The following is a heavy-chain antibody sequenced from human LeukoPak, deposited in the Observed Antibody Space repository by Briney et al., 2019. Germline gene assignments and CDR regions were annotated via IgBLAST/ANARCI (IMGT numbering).Heavy chain of an antibody. CDR1: GFTFSSYG. V-gene: IGHV4-39*01. D-gene: IGHD3-10*01. J-gene: IGHJ4*02. CDR3: ARHWGSGSYLPDY. Sequence: GSLRLSCGVSGFTFSSYGMHWVRQAPGKGLEWIGNIYYSGSTYYNPSLKSRVTISVDTSKNQFSLQLTSVTAADTAVYYCARHWGSGSYLPDYWGQGTLVTVSS. CDR2: IYYSGST.